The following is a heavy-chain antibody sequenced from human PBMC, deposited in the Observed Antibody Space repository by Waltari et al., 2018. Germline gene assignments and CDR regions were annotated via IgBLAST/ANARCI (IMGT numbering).Heavy chain of an antibody. D-gene: IGHD3-10*01. J-gene: IGHJ6*03. V-gene: IGHV1-69*04. CDR2: IIPILGIA. Sequence: QVQLVQSGAEVKKPGSSVKVSCKASGGTFSSYAISWVRQAPGQGLEWMGGIIPILGIANYAQKFQGRVTITADESTSTAYMELSSLRSEDTAVYYCARGYYGSGNYYIGNYYYYMDVWGKGTTVTVSS. CDR3: ARGYYGSGNYYIGNYYYYMDV. CDR1: GGTFSSYA.